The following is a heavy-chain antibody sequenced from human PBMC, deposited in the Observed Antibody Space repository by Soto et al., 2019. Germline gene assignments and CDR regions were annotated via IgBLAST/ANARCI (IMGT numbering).Heavy chain of an antibody. CDR1: GGSFLGFH. J-gene: IGHJ5*02. Sequence: QVHLQQWGAGLLKPSETLSLTCAVSGGSFLGFHCSWISQSPGKGLEWIGEITHNGTTTYNPSLKSRTTISVDTSKNPLSLRMTSVTAADTALYYCARRGMIRGADDLRGQGTLVTVSS. V-gene: IGHV4-34*01. D-gene: IGHD3-10*01. CDR3: ARRGMIRGADDL. CDR2: ITHNGTT.